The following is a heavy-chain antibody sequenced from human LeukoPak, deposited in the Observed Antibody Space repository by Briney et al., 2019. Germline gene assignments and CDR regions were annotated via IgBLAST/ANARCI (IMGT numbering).Heavy chain of an antibody. J-gene: IGHJ4*02. D-gene: IGHD3-10*01. CDR1: GFTFSSTW. CDR2: INSDGSSR. Sequence: PGGSLRLSCAASGFTFSSTWMHWVRQAPGKGLVWVSRINSDGSSRSYADSVKGRFTISRDNAKNSLYLQMNSLRAEDTAVYYCARDQGTLFGELLSEDYWGQGTLVTVSS. CDR3: ARDQGTLFGELLSEDY. V-gene: IGHV3-74*01.